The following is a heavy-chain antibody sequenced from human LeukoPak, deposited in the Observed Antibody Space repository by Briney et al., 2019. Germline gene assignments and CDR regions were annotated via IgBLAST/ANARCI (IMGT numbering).Heavy chain of an antibody. Sequence: GGSLRLSCAASGFTFDDYAMHWVRQAPGKGLEWVSLISWDGGSTYYADSVRGRFTISRDNSNNSVFLQMNSLRTEDTAVYYCARSLRPASFDPWGQGTLVIVSS. J-gene: IGHJ5*02. CDR3: ARSLRPASFDP. CDR2: ISWDGGST. V-gene: IGHV3-43*01. CDR1: GFTFDDYA.